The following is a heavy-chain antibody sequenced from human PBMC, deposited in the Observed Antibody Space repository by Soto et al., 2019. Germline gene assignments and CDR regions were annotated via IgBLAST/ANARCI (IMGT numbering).Heavy chain of an antibody. J-gene: IGHJ4*02. Sequence: SETLSLTCAVSGDSVSSTTHYWGWFRQPPGKGLEWIGNVYYSGTTKYNSSLKSRASISVDTSRNKFSLKLSSVTAADTAVYYCARWDIVLVPXAIGGSQWGQGTLVTVSS. CDR1: GDSVSSTTHY. V-gene: IGHV4-39*01. CDR2: VYYSGTT. CDR3: ARWDIVLVPXAIGGSQ. D-gene: IGHD2-2*01.